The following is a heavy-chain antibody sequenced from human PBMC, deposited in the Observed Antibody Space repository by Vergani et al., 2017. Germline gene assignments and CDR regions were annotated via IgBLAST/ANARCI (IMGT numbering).Heavy chain of an antibody. D-gene: IGHD3-10*01. Sequence: QVQLQQWGAGLLKPSETLSLTCAVYGGSFSGYYWSWIRQPPGKGLEWIGEINHSGSTNYNPSLKRRVTISVDTSKNQFSLKLSSVTAADTAVYYCARNPRHYYGSGSLYYFDYWGQGTLVTVSS. CDR3: ARNPRHYYGSGSLYYFDY. CDR2: INHSGST. J-gene: IGHJ4*02. CDR1: GGSFSGYY. V-gene: IGHV4-34*01.